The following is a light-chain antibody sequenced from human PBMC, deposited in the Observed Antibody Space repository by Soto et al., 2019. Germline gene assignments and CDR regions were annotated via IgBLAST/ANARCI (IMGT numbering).Light chain of an antibody. V-gene: IGKV1-39*01. CDR3: QQPYSTVWT. CDR2: AAS. Sequence: DIQMTQSPSSLSASVGDRVSITCRASQYISTYLNWYQQKPGKAPKLLIYAASNLQSGVPSRFSGSGSGTEFTLTISSLQPEDFATYYCQQPYSTVWTFGQGTKVDIK. J-gene: IGKJ1*01. CDR1: QYISTY.